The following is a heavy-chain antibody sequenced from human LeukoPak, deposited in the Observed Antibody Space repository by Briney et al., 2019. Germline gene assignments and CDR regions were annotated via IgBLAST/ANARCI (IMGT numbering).Heavy chain of an antibody. CDR3: ASYDSSFRYFDL. Sequence: SQTLSLTCAISGDSVTSNSAAWNWIRQSPSRGLEWLGRTYYRSKWYNDYAVSVQSRITINPDTSKNQFSLQLNSVIPAGTAVYYCASYDSSFRYFDLWGRGTLVTVSS. J-gene: IGHJ2*01. CDR1: GDSVTSNSAA. CDR2: TYYRSKWYN. D-gene: IGHD3-22*01. V-gene: IGHV6-1*01.